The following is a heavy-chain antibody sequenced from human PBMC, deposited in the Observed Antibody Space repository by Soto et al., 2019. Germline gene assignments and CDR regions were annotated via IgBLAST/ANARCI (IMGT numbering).Heavy chain of an antibody. CDR1: GYSFTSYW. J-gene: IGHJ6*02. CDR3: ASGDFWSGYDYGMDV. V-gene: IGHV5-51*01. Sequence: GESLKISCKGSGYSFTSYWIGWVRQMPGKGLEWMGIIYPGDSDTRYSPSFQGQVTISADKSISTAYLQWSSLKASDTAMYYCASGDFWSGYDYGMDVWGQGTTVTVSS. CDR2: IYPGDSDT. D-gene: IGHD3-3*01.